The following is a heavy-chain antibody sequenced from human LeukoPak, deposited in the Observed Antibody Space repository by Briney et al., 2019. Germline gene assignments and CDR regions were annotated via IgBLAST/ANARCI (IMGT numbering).Heavy chain of an antibody. Sequence: GASVKVSCKASGYTFTSYATHWVRQAPGQRLEWMGWINAGNGNTKYSQKFQGRVTITRDTSASTAYMELSSLRSEDTAVYYCARVATVTTDPNFDYWGQGTLVTVSS. J-gene: IGHJ4*02. CDR1: GYTFTSYA. D-gene: IGHD4-17*01. CDR2: INAGNGNT. CDR3: ARVATVTTDPNFDY. V-gene: IGHV1-3*01.